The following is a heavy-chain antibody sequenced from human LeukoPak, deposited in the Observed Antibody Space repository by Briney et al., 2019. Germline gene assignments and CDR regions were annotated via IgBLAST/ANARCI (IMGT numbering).Heavy chain of an antibody. CDR3: ARDLQQLSTDAFDV. Sequence: GGSLRLSCAASGFSLADSYMAWVRQAPGRGLEWVSYFSSGGGTIYYVDSVRGRFTVSRDNAQNSLYLQMNSLRAEDTAVYCCARDLQQLSTDAFDVWGQGTMVTVSS. D-gene: IGHD6-13*01. V-gene: IGHV3-11*01. CDR2: FSSGGGTI. J-gene: IGHJ3*01. CDR1: GFSLADSY.